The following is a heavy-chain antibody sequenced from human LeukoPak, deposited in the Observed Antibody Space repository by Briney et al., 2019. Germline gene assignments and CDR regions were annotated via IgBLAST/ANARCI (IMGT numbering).Heavy chain of an antibody. J-gene: IGHJ4*02. D-gene: IGHD1-26*01. CDR2: INSDGSST. CDR3: GRAGISGSYYNLDFDY. CDR1: GFTFSSYW. V-gene: IGHV3-74*01. Sequence: PGGSLRLSCAASGFTFSSYWMHWVRQAPGKGLVWVSRINSDGSSTSYADSVKGRFTISRDNAKNTLYLQMNSLRAEDTAVYYCGRAGISGSYYNLDFDYWGQGTLVTVSS.